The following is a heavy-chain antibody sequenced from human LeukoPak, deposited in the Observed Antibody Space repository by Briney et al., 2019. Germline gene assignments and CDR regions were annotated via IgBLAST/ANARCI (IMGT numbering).Heavy chain of an antibody. Sequence: PGGSLRLSCAASGFTFSYAMSWVRQAPGKGLEWVSAISGSGGSTYYADSVKGRFTIFRDNSKNTLYLQMNSLRAEDTAVYYCAKGSLGSWYYFDYWGQGTLVTVSS. CDR2: ISGSGGST. CDR3: AKGSLGSWYYFDY. CDR1: GFTFSYA. D-gene: IGHD6-13*01. V-gene: IGHV3-23*01. J-gene: IGHJ4*02.